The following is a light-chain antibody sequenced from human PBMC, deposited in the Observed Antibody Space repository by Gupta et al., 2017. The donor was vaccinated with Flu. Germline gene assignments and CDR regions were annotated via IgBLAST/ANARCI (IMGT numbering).Light chain of an antibody. Sequence: DIQMTQSPSTLSASVGDRVTITCRASQSISSWLAWYQQKPGKAPKLLIYKASSLESGVPSRFSGSGSGTEFTLTISSRQPDDFATYYCQQDNSYSCTFGQGTKVEIK. V-gene: IGKV1-5*03. CDR3: QQDNSYSCT. CDR2: KAS. J-gene: IGKJ1*01. CDR1: QSISSW.